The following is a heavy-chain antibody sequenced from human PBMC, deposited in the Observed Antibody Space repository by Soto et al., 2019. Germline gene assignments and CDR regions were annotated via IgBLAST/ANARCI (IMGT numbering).Heavy chain of an antibody. D-gene: IGHD3-10*01. CDR2: IYFTGST. Sequence: QVQLQESGPGLVKPSETLSLTCTVSGGSISSYYWNWIRQPPGKGLEWIGYIYFTGSTNYNPSLMSRVTISVDTSMPQFSLALTSVTAADMAVFNCARKVPGLISWGQGRLVTVSS. CDR1: GGSISSYY. J-gene: IGHJ1*01. CDR3: ARKVPGLIS. V-gene: IGHV4-59*12.